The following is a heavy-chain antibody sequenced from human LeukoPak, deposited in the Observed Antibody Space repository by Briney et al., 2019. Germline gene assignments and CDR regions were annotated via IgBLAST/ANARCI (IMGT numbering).Heavy chain of an antibody. CDR3: ARGQYYYDSSGFDY. CDR1: GGSFSGYY. Sequence: KPSETLSLTCAVYGGSFSGYYWSWIRQHPGKGLEWIGYIYYSGSTYYNPSLKSRVTISVDTSKNQFSLKLSSVTAADTAVYYCARGQYYYDSSGFDYWGQGTLVTVSS. V-gene: IGHV4-31*11. CDR2: IYYSGST. J-gene: IGHJ4*02. D-gene: IGHD3-22*01.